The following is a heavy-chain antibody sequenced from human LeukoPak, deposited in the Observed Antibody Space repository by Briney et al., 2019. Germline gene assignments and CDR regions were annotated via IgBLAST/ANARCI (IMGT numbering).Heavy chain of an antibody. CDR1: RCTFSSYS. D-gene: IGHD4-17*01. CDR3: ARDATVTDFDY. V-gene: IGHV3-21*01. J-gene: IGHJ4*02. Sequence: GGSLRLSCAASRCTFSSYSLNWVRQAPGKGLEWVSSISSSSSYIYYADSVKGRFTISRDNAKNSLYLQMNSLRAEDTAVYYCARDATVTDFDYWGQGTLVTVSS. CDR2: ISSSSSYI.